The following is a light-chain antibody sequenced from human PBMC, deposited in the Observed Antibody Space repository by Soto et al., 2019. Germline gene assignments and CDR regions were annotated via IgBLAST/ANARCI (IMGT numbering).Light chain of an antibody. CDR1: SSNIGAGYD. V-gene: IGLV1-40*01. CDR2: DNT. J-gene: IGLJ2*01. CDR3: QSYDSGLTGSL. Sequence: QSVLTQPPSVSGAPGQRVTISCTGSSSNIGAGYDVHWYQRVPGTAPKLLIFDNTNRPSGVPDRFSGSRSGSSASLDITGLQADHEADYYCQSYDSGLTGSLFGGGTQLTVL.